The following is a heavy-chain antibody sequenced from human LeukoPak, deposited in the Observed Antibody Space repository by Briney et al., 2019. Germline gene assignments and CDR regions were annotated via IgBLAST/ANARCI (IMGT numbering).Heavy chain of an antibody. D-gene: IGHD1-1*01. CDR2: ISSGSSTK. Sequence: GGSLRLSCTGSGFTFSTYSMNWVRQAPGKGLEWVSYISSGSSTKSYADSVKGRFTISRDNAKSTLYLQMNGLRAEDTAIFYCAKSLFTSATGTGCAFHIWGQGTRVTVSS. CDR1: GFTFSTYS. J-gene: IGHJ3*02. V-gene: IGHV3-48*01. CDR3: AKSLFTSATGTGCAFHI.